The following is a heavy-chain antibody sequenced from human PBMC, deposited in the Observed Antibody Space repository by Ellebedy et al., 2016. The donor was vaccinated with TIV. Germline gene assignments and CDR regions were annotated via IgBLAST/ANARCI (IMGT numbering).Heavy chain of an antibody. Sequence: GESLKISCAASGFTFSGYAMSWVRQAPGKGLEWVSGFGLSGDRTYYVDSVKGRFTISRDNSKNTLYLQMNSLRAEDTAIYFCARGRSGTYVHHAFDDWGQGTLVTVSS. V-gene: IGHV3-23*01. D-gene: IGHD3-16*01. CDR2: FGLSGDRT. CDR1: GFTFSGYA. J-gene: IGHJ4*02. CDR3: ARGRSGTYVHHAFDD.